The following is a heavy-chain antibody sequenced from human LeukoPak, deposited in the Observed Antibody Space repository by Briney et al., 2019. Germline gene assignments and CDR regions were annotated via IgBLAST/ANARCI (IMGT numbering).Heavy chain of an antibody. V-gene: IGHV3-48*03. D-gene: IGHD1-14*01. Sequence: PGGSLRLSCAASGFAFGNYEMNWVRQAPGKGLEWLSYINNSGDTVYYADSVKGRFTISRDNAQNSLYLQMNNLRAEDTALYYCAREAGFGDNWFDPWGQGTLVTVSS. CDR2: INNSGDTV. CDR3: AREAGFGDNWFDP. CDR1: GFAFGNYE. J-gene: IGHJ5*02.